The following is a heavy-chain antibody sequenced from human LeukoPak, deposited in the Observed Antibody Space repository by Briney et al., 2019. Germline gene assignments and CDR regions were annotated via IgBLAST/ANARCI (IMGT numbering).Heavy chain of an antibody. D-gene: IGHD7-27*01. CDR2: IGTSSTTI. J-gene: IGHJ4*02. CDR1: GFTFSSYT. CDR3: AKPLTGVSSDYFDY. V-gene: IGHV3-48*01. Sequence: GGSLRLSCAASGFTFSSYTMNWVRQPPGKGLEWVSNIGTSSTTIYYADSVKGRFTISRDNAKNSLYLQMNSLRADDTAVYYCAKPLTGVSSDYFDYWGQGTLVTVSS.